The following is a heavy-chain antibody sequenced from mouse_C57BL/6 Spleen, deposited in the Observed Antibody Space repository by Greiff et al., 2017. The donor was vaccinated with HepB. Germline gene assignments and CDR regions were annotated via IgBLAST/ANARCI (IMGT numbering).Heavy chain of an antibody. CDR3: ASMGWLLHYYAMDY. J-gene: IGHJ4*01. CDR1: GYTFTSYW. CDR2: IYPSDSET. D-gene: IGHD2-3*01. Sequence: VQLQQPGAELVRPGSSVKLSCKASGYTFTSYWMDWVKQRPGQGLEWIGNIYPSDSETHYNQKFKDKATLTVDKSSSTAYMQLSSLTSEDSAVYFCASMGWLLHYYAMDYWGQGTSVTVSS. V-gene: IGHV1-61*01.